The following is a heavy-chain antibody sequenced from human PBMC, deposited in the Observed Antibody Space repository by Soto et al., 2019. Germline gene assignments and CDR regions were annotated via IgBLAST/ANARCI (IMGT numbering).Heavy chain of an antibody. V-gene: IGHV3-74*01. J-gene: IGHJ6*02. CDR2: INSDGSST. CDR3: ARAYYDILTGQNYYYGMDV. Sequence: GGSLRLSCAASGFTFSSYWMHWVRQAPGKGLVWVSRINSDGSSTSYADSVKGRFTISRDNAKNTLYLQMNSLRAEDTAVYYCARAYYDILTGQNYYYGMDVWGQGTTVTVSS. D-gene: IGHD3-9*01. CDR1: GFTFSSYW.